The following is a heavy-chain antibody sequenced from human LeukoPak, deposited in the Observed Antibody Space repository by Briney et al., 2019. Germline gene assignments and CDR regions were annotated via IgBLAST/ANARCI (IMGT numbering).Heavy chain of an antibody. CDR3: ARGGGLVVRGVIITSYYFDY. Sequence: SETLSLTCTVSGYFISSGYYWGWIRQPPGKGLEWIGSIYHSGSTYYDPSLKSRVTISVDTSKNQFSLKLSSVTAADTAVYYCARGGGLVVRGVIITSYYFDYWGQGTLVTVSS. CDR1: GYFISSGYY. D-gene: IGHD3-10*01. V-gene: IGHV4-38-2*02. J-gene: IGHJ4*02. CDR2: IYHSGST.